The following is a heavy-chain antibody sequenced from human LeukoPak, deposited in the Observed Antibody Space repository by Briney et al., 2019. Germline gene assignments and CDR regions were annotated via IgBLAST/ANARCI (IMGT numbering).Heavy chain of an antibody. CDR3: ARARTPAGYCSGGSCPIDY. D-gene: IGHD2-15*01. J-gene: IGHJ4*02. Sequence: ASVKVSCKASGYTFTSYGINWVRQATGQGLEWMGWMNPNSGNTGYAQKFQGRVTMTRNTSISTAYMELSSLRSEDTAVYYCARARTPAGYCSGGSCPIDYWGQGTLVTVSS. V-gene: IGHV1-8*01. CDR1: GYTFTSYG. CDR2: MNPNSGNT.